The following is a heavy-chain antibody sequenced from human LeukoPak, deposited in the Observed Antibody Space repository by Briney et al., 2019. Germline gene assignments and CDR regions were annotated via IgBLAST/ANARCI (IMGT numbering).Heavy chain of an antibody. V-gene: IGHV3-23*01. CDR2: VSGSGGNT. Sequence: PGGSLRLSCAASGFTFSSYAMSWVRQAPGKGLEWVSGVSGSGGNTYYADPVKGRFTISRDNSKNTVYLQMNSLRAEDTAVYYCAKVVSRIAVAGPLFDYWGQGTLVTVSS. CDR1: GFTFSSYA. J-gene: IGHJ4*02. D-gene: IGHD6-19*01. CDR3: AKVVSRIAVAGPLFDY.